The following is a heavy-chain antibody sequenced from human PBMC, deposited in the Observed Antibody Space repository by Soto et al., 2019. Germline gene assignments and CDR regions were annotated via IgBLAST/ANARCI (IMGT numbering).Heavy chain of an antibody. CDR3: AREFWTFPTTVFDY. CDR1: GFTFSSYG. CDR2: IWYDGSNK. D-gene: IGHD4-17*01. V-gene: IGHV3-33*01. Sequence: GGSLRLSCAASGFTFSSYGMHWVRQAPGKGLEWVAVIWYDGSNKYYADSVKGRFTISRDNSKNTLYLQMNSLRAEDTAVYYCAREFWTFPTTVFDYWGQGTLVTVSS. J-gene: IGHJ4*02.